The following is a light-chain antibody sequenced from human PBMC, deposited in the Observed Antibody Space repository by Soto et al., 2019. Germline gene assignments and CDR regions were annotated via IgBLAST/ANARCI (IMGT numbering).Light chain of an antibody. CDR1: QSVSSSY. CDR2: GAS. J-gene: IGKJ1*01. V-gene: IGKV3-20*01. CDR3: QQYGSSTGWT. Sequence: EIVLTQSPGTLSLSPVERATLSCSSSQSVSSSYLAWYQQKPGQAPRFLIYGASSRATGIPDRFSGSGSGTDFTLTISRLEPEDFAVYYCQQYGSSTGWTFGQGTKVDIK.